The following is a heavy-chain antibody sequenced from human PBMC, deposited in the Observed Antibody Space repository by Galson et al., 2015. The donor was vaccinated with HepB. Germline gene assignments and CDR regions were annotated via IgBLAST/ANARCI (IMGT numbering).Heavy chain of an antibody. D-gene: IGHD6-19*01. CDR2: INWDGNR. J-gene: IGHJ4*02. CDR1: GFSIEDYS. V-gene: IGHV3-43*01. CDR3: AKEYSSGWPGH. Sequence: SLRLSCAASGFSIEDYSMYWVRQVPGKGLEWVSLINWDGNRYYADSGKGRFTISRDNSKNSLELKMNSLRIEDTALYYCAKEYSSGWPGHWGQGTLVTVSS.